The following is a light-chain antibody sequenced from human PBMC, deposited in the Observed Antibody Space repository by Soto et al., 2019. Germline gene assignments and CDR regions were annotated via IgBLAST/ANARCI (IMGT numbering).Light chain of an antibody. CDR2: GAS. V-gene: IGKV3D-15*01. J-gene: IGKJ4*01. CDR1: QSVNIY. Sequence: EIVMTQSPATLSVSPGERATLSCRASQSVNIYLAWYQQKPGQAPRLLIFGASYRATGISARFSGSGSGTEFNLTISSLQSEDFAFYFFQQYDKWLRLTFVGGTKLEIK. CDR3: QQYDKWLRLT.